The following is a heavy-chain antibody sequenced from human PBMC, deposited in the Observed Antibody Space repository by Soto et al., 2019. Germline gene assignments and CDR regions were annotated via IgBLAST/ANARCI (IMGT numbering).Heavy chain of an antibody. CDR1: GGSFSGYY. CDR3: ARCVAYDYVWGSYRFSWFDP. D-gene: IGHD3-16*02. CDR2: INHSGST. Sequence: PSETLSLTCAVYGGSFSGYYWSWIRQPPGKGLEWIGEINHSGSTNYNPSLKSRVTISVDTSKNQFSLKLSSVTAADTAVYYCARCVAYDYVWGSYRFSWFDPWGQGTLVTVSS. J-gene: IGHJ5*02. V-gene: IGHV4-34*01.